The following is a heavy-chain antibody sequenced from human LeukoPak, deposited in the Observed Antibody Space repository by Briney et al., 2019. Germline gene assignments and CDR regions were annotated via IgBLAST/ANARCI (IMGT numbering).Heavy chain of an antibody. Sequence: PGGSLRLSCAASGFTFSSYGMHWVRQAPGKGLEWVAVIRYDGRNKYYADSVKGRFIISRDNSKNTLYLQMNILRAEDTAVYYCARDMEQWLVQDWYFDLWGRGTLVTVSS. CDR2: IRYDGRNK. CDR1: GFTFSSYG. J-gene: IGHJ2*01. V-gene: IGHV3-33*01. D-gene: IGHD6-19*01. CDR3: ARDMEQWLVQDWYFDL.